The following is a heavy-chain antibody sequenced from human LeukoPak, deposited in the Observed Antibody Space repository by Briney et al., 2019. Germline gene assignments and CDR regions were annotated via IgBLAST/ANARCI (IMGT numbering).Heavy chain of an antibody. CDR2: ISAYNGNT. D-gene: IGHD1-26*01. CDR3: ARDVAYSGSFTGDY. CDR1: GYTFTSYG. Sequence: ASVKVSCKASGYTFTSYGISWVRQAPGQGLEWMGWISAYNGNTNYAQKLQGRVTMTTDTSTSTTYMELRSLRSDDTAVYYCARDVAYSGSFTGDYWGQGTLVTVSS. J-gene: IGHJ4*02. V-gene: IGHV1-18*01.